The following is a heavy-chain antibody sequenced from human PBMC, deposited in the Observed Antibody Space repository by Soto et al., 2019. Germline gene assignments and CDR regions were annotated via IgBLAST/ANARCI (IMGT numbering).Heavy chain of an antibody. Sequence: QVQLVQSGAEVKKPGSSVKVSCKASGGTFSSYTISWVXQAPGQGLEWMGRIIPILGIANYAQKFQGRVTITADKSTSTAYMELSSLRSEDTAVYYCARDRSQGYCSGGSCYFAFDIWGQGTMVTVSS. CDR3: ARDRSQGYCSGGSCYFAFDI. J-gene: IGHJ3*02. V-gene: IGHV1-69*08. CDR2: IIPILGIA. CDR1: GGTFSSYT. D-gene: IGHD2-15*01.